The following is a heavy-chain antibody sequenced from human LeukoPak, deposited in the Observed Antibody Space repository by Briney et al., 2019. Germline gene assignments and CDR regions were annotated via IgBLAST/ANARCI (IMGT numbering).Heavy chain of an antibody. V-gene: IGHV3-74*01. J-gene: IGHJ4*02. D-gene: IGHD1-7*01. Sequence: GGSLRLSCAASGFTFSSYWMHWVRQAPGKGLVWVSRINSDGSSTSYADSVKGRFTISRDNAKNTLYLQMNSLRAEDTAIYFCAREDDWNYEDYWGQGTLVTVSS. CDR1: GFTFSSYW. CDR3: AREDDWNYEDY. CDR2: INSDGSST.